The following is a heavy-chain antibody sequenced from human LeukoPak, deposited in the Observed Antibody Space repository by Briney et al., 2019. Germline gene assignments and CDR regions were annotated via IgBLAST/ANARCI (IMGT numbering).Heavy chain of an antibody. Sequence: GGSLRLSCAASGFTFSSYSMNWVRQAPGKGLEWVSAISGSGGSTYYADSVKGRFTISRDNSKNTQYLQMNSLRAEDTAVYYCAKVRGGNDYGDYWDAFDIWGQGTMVTVSS. J-gene: IGHJ3*02. CDR3: AKVRGGNDYGDYWDAFDI. V-gene: IGHV3-23*01. CDR1: GFTFSSYS. CDR2: ISGSGGST. D-gene: IGHD4-17*01.